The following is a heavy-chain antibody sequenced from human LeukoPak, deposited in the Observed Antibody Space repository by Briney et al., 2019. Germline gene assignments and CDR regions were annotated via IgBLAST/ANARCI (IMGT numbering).Heavy chain of an antibody. Sequence: GGSLRLSCAASAFTFSDYSMNWVRQAPGKGLEWLSYISGRSSTIYYADCVRGRFTISRDNAKNSMYLQMNSLRAEDTAVYYCARDRLTSGSYFFDYWGQGTLVTVSS. D-gene: IGHD1-26*01. CDR1: AFTFSDYS. J-gene: IGHJ4*02. CDR2: ISGRSSTI. CDR3: ARDRLTSGSYFFDY. V-gene: IGHV3-48*01.